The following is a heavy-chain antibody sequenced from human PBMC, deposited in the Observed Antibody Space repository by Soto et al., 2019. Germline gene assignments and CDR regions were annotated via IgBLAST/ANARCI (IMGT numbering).Heavy chain of an antibody. CDR3: GTSYGNAWYTY. J-gene: IGHJ4*02. Sequence: PSETLSLTCTVSGASISGYYWSWIRQPPGKGLEWIGYISYSGSTNYNPSLKSRFTISFDRSKNQFSLKLTSVTVEDTAVYYCGTSYGNAWYTYWGQGTQVTVSS. CDR1: GASISGYY. V-gene: IGHV4-59*01. CDR2: ISYSGST. D-gene: IGHD6-13*01.